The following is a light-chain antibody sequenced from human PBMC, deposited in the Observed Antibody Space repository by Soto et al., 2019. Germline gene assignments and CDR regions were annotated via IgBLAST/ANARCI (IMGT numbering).Light chain of an antibody. Sequence: DIQMTQSPSTLSASVGDRVTITCRASQSISSWLAWYQQKPGKAPKLLIYKASSLESGVPSRFSGSGSGTVFTLTVSSLQPEDFATYYCLQDYDYPWTFGQGTKVEIK. CDR2: KAS. V-gene: IGKV1-5*03. CDR1: QSISSW. CDR3: LQDYDYPWT. J-gene: IGKJ1*01.